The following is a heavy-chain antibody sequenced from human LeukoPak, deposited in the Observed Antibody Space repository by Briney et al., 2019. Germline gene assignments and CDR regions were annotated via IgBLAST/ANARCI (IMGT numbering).Heavy chain of an antibody. CDR2: INPSDGRT. V-gene: IGHV1-46*02. CDR3: ARAAIFGVVIILTSDYYYMDV. Sequence: ASVKVSCKAFGYTFNSHYINWVRQAHGQGLEWLGIINPSDGRTTYAQKFQGRVTMTRDMSTSAVYMELSSLRSEDTAVYYCARAAIFGVVIILTSDYYYMDVWGKGTTVTVSS. CDR1: GYTFNSHY. D-gene: IGHD3-3*01. J-gene: IGHJ6*03.